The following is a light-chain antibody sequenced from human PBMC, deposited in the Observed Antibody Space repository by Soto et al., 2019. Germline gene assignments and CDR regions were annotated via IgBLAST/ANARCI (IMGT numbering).Light chain of an antibody. Sequence: EIVMTQSPATLSVSPGERATLSCRASQSVSSNLAWYQQKPGQAPRLLIYGASTRATGIPARFSGSGSGTDFTLTISSVQPEDFATYYCQQSYSTPYTFGQGTKVDIK. J-gene: IGKJ2*01. CDR2: GAS. CDR3: QQSYSTPYT. V-gene: IGKV3-15*01. CDR1: QSVSSN.